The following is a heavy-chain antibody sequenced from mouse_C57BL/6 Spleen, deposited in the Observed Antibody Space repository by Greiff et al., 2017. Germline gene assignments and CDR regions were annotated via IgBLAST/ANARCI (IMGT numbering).Heavy chain of an antibody. V-gene: IGHV2-3*01. CDR2: IRGDGST. D-gene: IGHD2-3*01. J-gene: IGHJ4*01. Sequence: QVQLKESGPGLVAPSQSLSITCTVSGFSLTSYGVSWVRQPPGKGLEWLGVIRGDGSTNYHSALISRLSISKDEYKSQILLKLNSRQTDDTATYDCTIGRNDGYYDYAMDYWGQGTSVTVSS. CDR3: TIGRNDGYYDYAMDY. CDR1: GFSLTSYG.